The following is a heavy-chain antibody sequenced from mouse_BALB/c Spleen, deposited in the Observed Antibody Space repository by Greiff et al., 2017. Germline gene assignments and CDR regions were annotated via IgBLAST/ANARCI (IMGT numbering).Heavy chain of an antibody. V-gene: IGHV2-9*02. CDR2: IWAGGST. CDR1: GFSLTSYG. J-gene: IGHJ3*01. D-gene: IGHD3-1*01. CDR3: AREGDQLGLPFAY. Sequence: QVQLKESGPGLVAPSQSLSITCTVSGFSLTSYGVHWVRQPPGKGLEWLGVIWAGGSTNYNSALMSRLSISKDNSKSQVFLKMNSLQTDDTAMYYCAREGDQLGLPFAYWGQGTLVTVSA.